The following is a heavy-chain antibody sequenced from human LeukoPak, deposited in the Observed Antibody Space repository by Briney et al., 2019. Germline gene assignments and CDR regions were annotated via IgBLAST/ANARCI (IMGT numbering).Heavy chain of an antibody. J-gene: IGHJ4*02. Sequence: SETLSLTCTVSGGSISSGSYYWSWIRQPAGKGLEWIGRIYTSGSTNYNPSLKSRVTISVDTSKNQFSLKLSSVTAADTAVYYCAREADSSGYYLFDYWGQGTLVTVSS. CDR3: AREADSSGYYLFDY. CDR1: GGSISSGSYY. CDR2: IYTSGST. V-gene: IGHV4-61*02. D-gene: IGHD3-22*01.